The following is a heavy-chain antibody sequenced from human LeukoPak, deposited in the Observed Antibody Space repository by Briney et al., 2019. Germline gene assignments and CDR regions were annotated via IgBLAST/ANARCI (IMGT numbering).Heavy chain of an antibody. J-gene: IGHJ4*02. CDR1: GGSISSYY. Sequence: SETLSLTCTVSGGSISSYYWSWIRQPPGKGLEWIGYIYYSGSTNYNPSLKSRVTISVDTSKNQFSLKLSSVTAADTAVYYCARGGYDFWSGYKYYFDYWDQGTLVTLSS. D-gene: IGHD3-3*01. V-gene: IGHV4-59*01. CDR3: ARGGYDFWSGYKYYFDY. CDR2: IYYSGST.